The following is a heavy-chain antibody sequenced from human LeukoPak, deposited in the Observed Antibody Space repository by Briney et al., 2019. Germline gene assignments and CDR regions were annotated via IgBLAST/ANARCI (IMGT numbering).Heavy chain of an antibody. Sequence: PSETLSLTCTVSGGSISSSSYYWGWIRQPPGKGLEWIGSIYYRGSTYNNPSLKSRVTISVDTSKNQFSLKLSSVTAPDTAVYYCARRVYSGSYNWYFDLWGRGTLVTVSS. CDR2: IYYRGST. D-gene: IGHD1-26*01. CDR1: GGSISSSSYY. CDR3: ARRVYSGSYNWYFDL. J-gene: IGHJ2*01. V-gene: IGHV4-39*01.